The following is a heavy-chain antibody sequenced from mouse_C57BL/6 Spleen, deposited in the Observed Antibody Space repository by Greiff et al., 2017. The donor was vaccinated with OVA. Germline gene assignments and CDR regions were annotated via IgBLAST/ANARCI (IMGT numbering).Heavy chain of an antibody. J-gene: IGHJ4*01. CDR3: ARYPRQLRPHYYAMDY. D-gene: IGHD3-2*02. CDR1: GYTFTSYD. Sequence: VKLMESGPELVKPGASVKLSCKASGYTFTSYDINWVKQRPGQGLEWIGWIYPRDGSTKYNEKFKGKATLTVDTSSSTAYMELHSLTSEDSAVYFCARYPRQLRPHYYAMDYWGQGTSVTVSS. CDR2: IYPRDGST. V-gene: IGHV1-85*01.